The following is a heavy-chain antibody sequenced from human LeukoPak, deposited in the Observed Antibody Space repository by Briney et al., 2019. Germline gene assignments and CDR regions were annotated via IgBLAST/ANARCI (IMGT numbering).Heavy chain of an antibody. CDR3: ARESGIAAAGPKGRSDP. J-gene: IGHJ5*02. D-gene: IGHD6-13*01. CDR2: IYYSGST. V-gene: IGHV4-39*07. CDR1: GGSISSSSYH. Sequence: SETLSLACTVSGGSISSSSYHWGWIRQPPGKGLEWIGSIYYSGSTYYNPSLKSRVTISVDTSKNQFSLKLSSVTAADTAVYYCARESGIAAAGPKGRSDPWGQGTLVTVSS.